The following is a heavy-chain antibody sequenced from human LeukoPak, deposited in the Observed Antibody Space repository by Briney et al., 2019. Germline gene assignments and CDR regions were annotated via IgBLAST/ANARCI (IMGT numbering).Heavy chain of an antibody. CDR2: IIPIFGTA. CDR1: GGTFSSYA. V-gene: IGHV1-69*06. Sequence: SVKVSCKASGGTFSSYAISWVRQAPGQGLEWMGGIIPIFGTANYAQKFQGRVTITADKSTSTAYMELSSLRSEDTAVYYCARDDYGDYYFDYWGQGTLVTVSS. J-gene: IGHJ4*02. D-gene: IGHD4-17*01. CDR3: ARDDYGDYYFDY.